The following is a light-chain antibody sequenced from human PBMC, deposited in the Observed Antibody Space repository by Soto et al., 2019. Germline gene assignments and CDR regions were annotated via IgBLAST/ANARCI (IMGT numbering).Light chain of an antibody. V-gene: IGLV2-11*01. J-gene: IGLJ1*01. CDR3: CSYAGSPRYV. Sequence: QSALTQPRSVSGSPGQSVTISCTGTSSHVGVYNYVSWYQQHPVKAPKVMIYDVSERPSGVPDRVSGSKSGNTASLTISGLQAEDEADYYCCSYAGSPRYVFGNGTKVTVL. CDR2: DVS. CDR1: SSHVGVYNY.